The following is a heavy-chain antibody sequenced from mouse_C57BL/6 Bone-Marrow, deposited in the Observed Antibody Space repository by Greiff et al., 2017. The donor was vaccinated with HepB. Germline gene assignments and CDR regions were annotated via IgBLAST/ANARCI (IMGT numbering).Heavy chain of an antibody. CDR3: ARQGAAMDY. CDR2: ISNGGGST. V-gene: IGHV5-12*01. Sequence: DVKLVESGGGLVQPGGSLKLSCAASGFTFSDYYMYWVRQTPEKRLEWVAYISNGGGSTYYPDTVKGRFTISRDNAKNTLYLQMSRLKSEDTAMYYCARQGAAMDYWGQGTSVTVSS. CDR1: GFTFSDYY. J-gene: IGHJ4*01.